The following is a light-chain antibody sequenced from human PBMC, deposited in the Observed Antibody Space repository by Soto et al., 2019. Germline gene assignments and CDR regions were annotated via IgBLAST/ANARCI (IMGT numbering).Light chain of an antibody. Sequence: DIQMTQSPSSLSASVGDRVTITCRASQGISTYLNWYQQKPGKAPKPLIYAASSLQSGVPSRFSGSGSETDFTLTISSLQPEDFATYSCRQSYSTTWTFGQGTKVDIK. V-gene: IGKV1-39*01. CDR3: RQSYSTTWT. CDR2: AAS. J-gene: IGKJ1*01. CDR1: QGISTY.